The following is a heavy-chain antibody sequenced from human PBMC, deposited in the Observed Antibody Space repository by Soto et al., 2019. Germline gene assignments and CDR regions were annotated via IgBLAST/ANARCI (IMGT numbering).Heavy chain of an antibody. J-gene: IGHJ4*02. CDR2: IGTAGDT. CDR3: ARGSSLRNGGDFDY. D-gene: IGHD1-1*01. CDR1: GFTFSSYD. V-gene: IGHV3-13*01. Sequence: EVQLVESGGGLVQPGGSLRLSCAASGFTFSSYDMHWVRQATGKGLEWVSAIGTAGDTYYPSSVKGRFTIARENAKNSLYLQMNSMRAGDTAVYYCARGSSLRNGGDFDYWGQGTLVTVSS.